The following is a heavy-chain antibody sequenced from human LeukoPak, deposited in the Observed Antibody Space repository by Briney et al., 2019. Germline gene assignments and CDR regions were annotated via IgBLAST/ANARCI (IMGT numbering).Heavy chain of an antibody. V-gene: IGHV4-61*02. CDR3: ARGNLRWLQLGVAFDI. CDR1: GGSISSGSYY. CDR2: IYTSGST. Sequence: SETLSLTCTVSGGSISSGSYYWSWIRQPAGKGLEWIGRIYTSGSTNYNPSLKSRVTISVDTSKNQFSLKLSSVTAADTAVYYCARGNLRWLQLGVAFDIWGQGTMVTVSS. D-gene: IGHD5-24*01. J-gene: IGHJ3*02.